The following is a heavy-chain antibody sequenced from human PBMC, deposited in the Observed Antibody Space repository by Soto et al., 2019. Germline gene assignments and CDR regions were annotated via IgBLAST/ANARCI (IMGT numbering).Heavy chain of an antibody. V-gene: IGHV1-18*01. D-gene: IGHD3-16*01. CDR3: ARGGNHVWGSSEF. CDR2: MRTDNGNT. CDR1: GYTFTTYS. Sequence: ASVKVSCKPSGYTFTTYSINSVRQAPGQGLEWMGWMRTDNGNTNYAQKFKGRVTMTTDTSTSTAYLELRSLKSDDTAIYYCARGGNHVWGSSEFWGQGTLVTVSS. J-gene: IGHJ4*02.